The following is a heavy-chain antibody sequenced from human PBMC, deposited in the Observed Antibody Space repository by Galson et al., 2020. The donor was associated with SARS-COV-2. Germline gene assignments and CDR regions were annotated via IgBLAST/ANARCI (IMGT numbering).Heavy chain of an antibody. CDR3: ARSFCGSDCSIDY. V-gene: IGHV4-38-2*01. D-gene: IGHD2-21*02. CDR1: GYSISSGYY. CDR2: IYPSGST. J-gene: IGHJ4*02. Sequence: SETLSLTCAVSGYSISSGYYWGWVRQPPGKGLAWIGNIYPSGSTYYNPSLKSRVTISLDTSKNQVSLELTSVTAADTAVFYCARSFCGSDCSIDYWGQGTLVTVSS.